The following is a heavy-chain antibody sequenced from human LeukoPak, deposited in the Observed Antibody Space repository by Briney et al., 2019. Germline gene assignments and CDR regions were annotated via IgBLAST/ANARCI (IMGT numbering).Heavy chain of an antibody. CDR1: GGSFSGYY. D-gene: IGHD3-9*01. Sequence: SETLSLTCAVYGGSFSGYYWSWIRQPPGKGLEWIGEINHSGSTNYNPSLKSRVTISVDTSKNQFSLKLSSVTAADTAVYYCRVLRYFDWLYFDYWGQGTLVTVSS. CDR3: RVLRYFDWLYFDY. CDR2: INHSGST. V-gene: IGHV4-34*01. J-gene: IGHJ4*02.